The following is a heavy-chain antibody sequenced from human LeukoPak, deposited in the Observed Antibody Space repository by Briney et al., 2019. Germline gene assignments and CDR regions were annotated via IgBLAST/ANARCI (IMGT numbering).Heavy chain of an antibody. CDR3: AREGVWRQQLVDYYYGMDV. J-gene: IGHJ6*02. V-gene: IGHV3-74*01. D-gene: IGHD6-13*01. CDR1: GFMFSSYG. Sequence: PGRSLRLSCAASGFMFSSYGMHWVRQAPGKGLVWVSRINSDGSSTSYADSVKGRFTISRDNAKNTLYLQMNSLRAEDTAVYYCAREGVWRQQLVDYYYGMDVWGQGTTVTVSS. CDR2: INSDGSST.